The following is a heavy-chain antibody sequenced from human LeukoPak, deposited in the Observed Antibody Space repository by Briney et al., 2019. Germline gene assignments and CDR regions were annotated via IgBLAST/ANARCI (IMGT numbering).Heavy chain of an antibody. CDR2: IISDGSST. Sequence: PGGSLRLSCAASGFTFSSYWMHWVRQAPGKGLVWVSRIISDGSSTSYADSVKGRFTISRDNAKNTLYLQMNSLRAEDTAVYYCANGRGGVVVVAAEFDYWGQGTLVTVSS. CDR3: ANGRGGVVVVAAEFDY. CDR1: GFTFSSYW. V-gene: IGHV3-74*01. D-gene: IGHD2-15*01. J-gene: IGHJ4*02.